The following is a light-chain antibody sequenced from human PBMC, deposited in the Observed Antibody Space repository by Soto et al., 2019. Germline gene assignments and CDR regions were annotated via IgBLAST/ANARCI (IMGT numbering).Light chain of an antibody. Sequence: QSSLTQPPSASGSPGQSVTISCTGTSSDVGGYKYVSWYQQHPGKAPKLMIYEVSKRPSGVPDRFSGSKSGNTASLTVSGLQAEDEADYYCCAYAGHNNLHYVLGTGTK. CDR2: EVS. J-gene: IGLJ1*01. V-gene: IGLV2-8*01. CDR3: CAYAGHNNLHYV. CDR1: SSDVGGYKY.